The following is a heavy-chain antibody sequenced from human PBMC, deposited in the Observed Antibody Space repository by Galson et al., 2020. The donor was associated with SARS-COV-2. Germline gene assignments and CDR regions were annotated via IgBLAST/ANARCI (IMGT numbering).Heavy chain of an antibody. CDR2: ISYDGSNK. J-gene: IGHJ4*02. D-gene: IGHD3-10*01. Sequence: GGSLRLSCAASGFTFSSYGMHWVRQAPGKGLEWVAVISYDGSNKYYADSVKGRFTISRDNSKNTLYLQMNSLRAEDTAVYYWARGSRFGELPTLWGQGTLVTVSS. V-gene: IGHV3-30*03. CDR3: ARGSRFGELPTL. CDR1: GFTFSSYG.